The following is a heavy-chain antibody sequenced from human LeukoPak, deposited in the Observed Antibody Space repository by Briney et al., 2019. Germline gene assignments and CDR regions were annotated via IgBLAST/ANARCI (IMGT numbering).Heavy chain of an antibody. CDR3: ARQNRYCSSTNCYGDLDY. D-gene: IGHD2-2*01. Sequence: GESLKISCRGYGYTFSGYWIAWVRQMPGKGLEWMGIIFPDDSDTTYSPSFQGQVTMSADKSISTAYLQWSSLKASDTAMYYCARQNRYCSSTNCYGDLDYWGQGSLVTVSS. J-gene: IGHJ4*02. CDR2: IFPDDSDT. V-gene: IGHV5-51*01. CDR1: GYTFSGYW.